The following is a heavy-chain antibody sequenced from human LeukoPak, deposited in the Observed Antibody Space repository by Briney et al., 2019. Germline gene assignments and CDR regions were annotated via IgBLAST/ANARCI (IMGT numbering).Heavy chain of an antibody. Sequence: SQTLSLTCAISGDSVSSNSAAWNWIRQSPSRGLEWLGRTYYRSKWYNDYAVSVKSRITINPDTSKNQFSLQLNSVTPEDTAVYYCARDTMTTVTTEYYYYMDVWGKGTTVTVSS. CDR3: ARDTMTTVTTEYYYYMDV. J-gene: IGHJ6*03. V-gene: IGHV6-1*01. CDR1: GDSVSSNSAA. CDR2: TYYRSKWYN. D-gene: IGHD4-11*01.